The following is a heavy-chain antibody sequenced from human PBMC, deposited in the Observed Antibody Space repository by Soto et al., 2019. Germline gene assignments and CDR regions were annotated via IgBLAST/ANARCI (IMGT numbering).Heavy chain of an antibody. D-gene: IGHD3-10*01. J-gene: IGHJ4*02. CDR3: ARGVYYYGSGSFFDY. CDR1: GNSLTNYA. V-gene: IGHV1-3*04. CDR2: INTGDGNT. Sequence: ASVKVSCKASGNSLTNYAIHWVRQAPGHSLEWMGRINTGDGNTKYSQKFQGRVTITRDTSASTAYMELSSLRSEDTAVYYCARGVYYYGSGSFFDYWGQGTLVTVSS.